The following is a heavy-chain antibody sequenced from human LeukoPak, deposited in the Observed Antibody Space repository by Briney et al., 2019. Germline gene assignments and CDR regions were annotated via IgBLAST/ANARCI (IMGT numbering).Heavy chain of an antibody. CDR2: IRSKTYGETT. CDR1: GFTFGDYT. D-gene: IGHD3-10*01. CDR3: ARDTPYYGSGSPDAFDI. J-gene: IGHJ3*02. V-gene: IGHV3-49*04. Sequence: GGSLRLSCTGSGFTFGDYTMDWVRQAPGKGLEWVGLIRSKTYGETTEYAASVKGGFTISRDDSKSIAYLQMNSLRAEDTAVYYCARDTPYYGSGSPDAFDIWGQGTMVTVSS.